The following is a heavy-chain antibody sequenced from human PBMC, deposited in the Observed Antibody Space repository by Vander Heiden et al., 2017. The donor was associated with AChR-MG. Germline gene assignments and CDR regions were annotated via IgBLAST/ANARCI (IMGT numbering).Heavy chain of an antibody. V-gene: IGHV3-48*03. J-gene: IGHJ4*02. CDR1: GFPVSSYD. Sequence: EVQLVESGGGLVQPGGSLRLSCAASGFPVSSYDMNWVRQAPGKGLEWVSYISSSGSTIYYADSVKGRFTISRDNAKNSLYLQMNSLRAEDTAVYYCAREVSGVRGVYWGQGTLVTVSS. CDR3: AREVSGVRGVY. CDR2: ISSSGSTI. D-gene: IGHD3-10*01.